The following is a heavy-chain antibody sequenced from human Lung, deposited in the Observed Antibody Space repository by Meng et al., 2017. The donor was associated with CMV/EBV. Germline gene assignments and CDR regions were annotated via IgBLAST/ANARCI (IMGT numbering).Heavy chain of an antibody. CDR3: TTGRGGYNAEDY. V-gene: IGHV3-15*01. Sequence: EVRLVESGGGRLKPGGSLRLSCVISGLSFSDSWMSWVRQAPGKGLEWVGLIKSKVDGGTTDYAAPLRGRFSISRDDSKNTMYLQMNSLKTDDTAVYYCTTGRGGYNAEDYWGQGTLGTVS. CDR1: GLSFSDSW. D-gene: IGHD1-1*01. CDR2: IKSKVDGGTT. J-gene: IGHJ4*02.